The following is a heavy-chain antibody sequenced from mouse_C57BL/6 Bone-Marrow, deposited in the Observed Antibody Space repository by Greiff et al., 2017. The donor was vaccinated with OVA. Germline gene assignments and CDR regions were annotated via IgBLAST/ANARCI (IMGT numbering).Heavy chain of an antibody. CDR2: INPNNGGT. CDR3: ARRGITTVVATRAWFAY. V-gene: IGHV1-26*01. Sequence: EVQLQQSGPELVKPGASVKISCKASGYTFTDYYMNWVKQSHGKSLEWIGDINPNNGGTSYNQKFKGKATLTVDKSSSTAYMELRSLTSEDSAVYYWARRGITTVVATRAWFAYWGQGTLVTVSA. CDR1: GYTFTDYY. D-gene: IGHD1-1*01. J-gene: IGHJ3*01.